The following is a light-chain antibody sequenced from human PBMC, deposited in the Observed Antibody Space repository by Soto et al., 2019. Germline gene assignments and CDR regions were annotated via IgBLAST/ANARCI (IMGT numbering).Light chain of an antibody. CDR3: QQYSNWPLT. Sequence: EIVLTQSPATLSLSPGERATLSCMASQSVSSYLAWYQQKPGQAPRLLIYDASTRAAGIPARFSGSGSGTEFTLTISSLQSEDFAVYYCQQYSNWPLTFGGGTKVDIK. CDR1: QSVSSY. V-gene: IGKV3-15*01. CDR2: DAS. J-gene: IGKJ4*01.